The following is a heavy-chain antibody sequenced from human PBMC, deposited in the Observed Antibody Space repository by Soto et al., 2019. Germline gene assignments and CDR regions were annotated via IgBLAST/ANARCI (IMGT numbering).Heavy chain of an antibody. D-gene: IGHD2-15*01. CDR3: ARLLRHNYYGMDV. CDR2: MYHSGST. J-gene: IGHJ6*02. Sequence: SETLSLTCTVSGGSVRSGSCYWSWIRQPPGKGLEWIGYMYHSGSTYYNPSLKSRVTISIDTSKNQFSLKLSSVTAADTAVYYCARLLRHNYYGMDVWGQGTTVTVSS. V-gene: IGHV4-30-2*01. CDR1: GGSVRSGSCY.